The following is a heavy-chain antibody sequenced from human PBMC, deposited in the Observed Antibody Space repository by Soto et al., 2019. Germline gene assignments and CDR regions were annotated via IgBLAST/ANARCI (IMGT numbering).Heavy chain of an antibody. V-gene: IGHV1-8*02. Sequence: QVQLVQSGAEVKKPGASVKVSCKASGYTFTNYDINWVRQATGQGLEWVGWMTPISGDTGYAQNFQGRVTMTRDTPRSTAYLELSSLTSEVTAVYYCARNLYNTGSFDHWGQGTLVTVSS. J-gene: IGHJ4*02. CDR1: GYTFTNYD. CDR3: ARNLYNTGSFDH. CDR2: MTPISGDT. D-gene: IGHD3-10*01.